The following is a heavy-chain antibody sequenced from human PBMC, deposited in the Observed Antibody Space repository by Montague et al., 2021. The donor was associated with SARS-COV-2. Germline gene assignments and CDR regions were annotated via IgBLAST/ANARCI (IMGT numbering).Heavy chain of an antibody. CDR1: GGSNSRYY. J-gene: IGHJ6*02. CDR3: ARYKKDYDILTGYSTSFYYDMDV. CDR2: VSDSGS. D-gene: IGHD3-9*01. V-gene: IGHV4-4*08. Sequence: SETLSLTCTVSGGSNSRYYWSWIRQPPGKGLEWIGYVSDSGSDYNPSLKSRVSISVDTSKTLHYLSLCTVTAADTAIYYCARYKKDYDILTGYSTSFYYDMDVWGQGTTVTVSS.